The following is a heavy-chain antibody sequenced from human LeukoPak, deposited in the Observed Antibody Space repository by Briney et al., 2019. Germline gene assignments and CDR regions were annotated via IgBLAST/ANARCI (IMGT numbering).Heavy chain of an antibody. D-gene: IGHD3-10*01. J-gene: IGHJ6*03. CDR2: ISSSSSYI. CDR1: GLTFSSYS. V-gene: IGHV3-21*01. CDR3: ARDEYYGSGSYYNYYYYMDV. Sequence: GGSLRLSCAVSGLTFSSYSMNWVRQAPGKGREWVSSISSSSSYIYYADSVKGRLTMSRDNAKNSLYLKMNSLRAEDTAVYYCARDEYYGSGSYYNYYYYMDVWGKGTTVTVSS.